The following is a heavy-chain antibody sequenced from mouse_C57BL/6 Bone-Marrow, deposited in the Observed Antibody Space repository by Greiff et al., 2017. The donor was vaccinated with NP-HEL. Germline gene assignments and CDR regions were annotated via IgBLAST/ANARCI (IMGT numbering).Heavy chain of an antibody. CDR2: IYYSGTI. J-gene: IGHJ2*01. D-gene: IGHD2-4*01. CDR1: GISITTGNYR. CDR3: ARYDYDGGYFDY. V-gene: IGHV3-5*01. Sequence: EVKLVESGPGLVKPSQTVFLTCTVTGISITTGNYRWSWIRQFPGNKLEWIGYIYYSGTITYNPSLTSRTTITRDTPKSQFFLEMNSLTAEDTATYYCARYDYDGGYFDYWGQGTTLTVSS.